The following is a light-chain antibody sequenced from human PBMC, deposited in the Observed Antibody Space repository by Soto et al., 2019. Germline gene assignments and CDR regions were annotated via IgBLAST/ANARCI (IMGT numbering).Light chain of an antibody. CDR2: AAS. V-gene: IGKV1-17*02. CDR1: QAIGTA. Sequence: IQMTQSPSSLSASVGDRVTITCRASQAIGTALGWYQQKPGKAPKRLIYAASSLQSGAPPRFSGSGSGTDFTLTIRNLQPGDFATYYCQQFNNYLLTFGGGTKVDIK. CDR3: QQFNNYLLT. J-gene: IGKJ4*01.